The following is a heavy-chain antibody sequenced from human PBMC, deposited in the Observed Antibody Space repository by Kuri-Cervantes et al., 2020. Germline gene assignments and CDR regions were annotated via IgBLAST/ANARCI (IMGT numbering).Heavy chain of an antibody. J-gene: IGHJ6*02. CDR2: ISSSSSYI. Sequence: GGSLRLSCAASGFTFSNAWMNWVRQAPGKGLEWVSSISSSSSYIYYADSVKGRFTISRDNAKNSLYLQMNSLRAEETAVYYCARVVLDCSGGSCYRRYYYYYYGMDVWGQGTTVTVSS. V-gene: IGHV3-21*01. CDR1: GFTFSNAW. D-gene: IGHD2-15*01. CDR3: ARVVLDCSGGSCYRRYYYYYYGMDV.